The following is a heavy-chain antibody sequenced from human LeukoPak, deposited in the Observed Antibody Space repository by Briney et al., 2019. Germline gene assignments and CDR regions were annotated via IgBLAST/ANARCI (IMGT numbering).Heavy chain of an antibody. Sequence: GGTLRLSCAASGFSFSSYDMSWVRQAPGKGLEGVAFIGYDGNNKYYADSVKGRFTISRDNSKNTHYLQMNSLRAEDTAVYYCAKGLGSGWATDYWGQGTLATVSS. D-gene: IGHD6-19*01. CDR3: AKGLGSGWATDY. V-gene: IGHV3-30*02. CDR2: IGYDGNNK. CDR1: GFSFSSYD. J-gene: IGHJ4*02.